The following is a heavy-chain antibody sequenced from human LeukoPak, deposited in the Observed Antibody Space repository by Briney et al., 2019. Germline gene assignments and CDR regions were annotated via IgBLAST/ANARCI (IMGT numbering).Heavy chain of an antibody. Sequence: PGGSLRLSCAASGFTFSSYAMSWVRQAPGKGLEWVSAISGSGGNTYYADFVKGRFTISRDNSKNTLYLQMNSLRAEDTAIYYCAKELAATGSYYFDYWGQGTLVTVSS. D-gene: IGHD6-13*01. CDR2: ISGSGGNT. CDR3: AKELAATGSYYFDY. CDR1: GFTFSSYA. J-gene: IGHJ4*02. V-gene: IGHV3-23*01.